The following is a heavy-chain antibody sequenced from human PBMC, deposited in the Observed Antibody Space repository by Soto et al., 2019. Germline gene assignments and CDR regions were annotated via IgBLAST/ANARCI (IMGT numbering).Heavy chain of an antibody. Sequence: PSETLSLTCAVYGGSFSGYYWSWIRQHPGKGLEWIGYIYYSGNTYYSPSLKSRVTISVDTSKNQFSLKLTSVTAADTAVYYCARVRWLQYHFDYWGQGTLVTVSS. CDR3: ARVRWLQYHFDY. CDR1: GGSFSGYY. J-gene: IGHJ4*02. V-gene: IGHV4-31*11. D-gene: IGHD5-12*01. CDR2: IYYSGNT.